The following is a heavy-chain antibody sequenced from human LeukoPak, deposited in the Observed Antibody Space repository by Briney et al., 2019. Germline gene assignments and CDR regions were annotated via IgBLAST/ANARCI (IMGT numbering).Heavy chain of an antibody. D-gene: IGHD6-19*01. CDR2: IYYSGST. CDR1: GGSISSSSYY. CDR3: ARDSSGWYAY. Sequence: SDTLSLTCTVSGGSISSSSYYWGWIRQPPGTGLEWIGSIYYSGSTYYNPSLKSRVTISVDTSKNQFSLKLSSVTAADTAVYYCARDSSGWYAYWGQGTLVTVSS. V-gene: IGHV4-39*07. J-gene: IGHJ4*02.